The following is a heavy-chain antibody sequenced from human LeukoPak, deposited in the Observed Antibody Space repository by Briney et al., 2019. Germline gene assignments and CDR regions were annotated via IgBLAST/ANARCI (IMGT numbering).Heavy chain of an antibody. D-gene: IGHD3-10*01. V-gene: IGHV3-30*03. CDR2: IAYDGKTT. Sequence: GGSLRLSCAASGFTFSTYGTHWVRQAPGKGLEWVAVIAYDGKTTYYADSVKGRFTISRDNAKNSLYLQMNSLRAEDTAVYYCARHQYYYGSGSYSTRLFDYWGQGTLVTVSS. CDR1: GFTFSTYG. CDR3: ARHQYYYGSGSYSTRLFDY. J-gene: IGHJ4*02.